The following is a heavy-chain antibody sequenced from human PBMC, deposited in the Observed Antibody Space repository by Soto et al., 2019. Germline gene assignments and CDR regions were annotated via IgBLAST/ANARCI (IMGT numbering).Heavy chain of an antibody. J-gene: IGHJ5*02. Sequence: RRLSCAASGFTFSSYWMSWVRQAPGKGLEWVANIKQDGSEKYYVDSVKGRFTISRDNAKNSLYLQMNSLRAEDTAVYYCARVVSYDFWSGPNWFDPWGQGTLVTVSS. CDR2: IKQDGSEK. CDR3: ARVVSYDFWSGPNWFDP. V-gene: IGHV3-7*01. CDR1: GFTFSSYW. D-gene: IGHD3-3*01.